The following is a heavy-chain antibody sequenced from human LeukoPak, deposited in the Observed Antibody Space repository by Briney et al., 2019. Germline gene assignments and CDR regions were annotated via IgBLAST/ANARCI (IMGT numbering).Heavy chain of an antibody. CDR3: ARGKVTRRYFDY. Sequence: SGTLSLTCAVSGGSLSSSNWWSWGRPPPGKGLEWSGEIYHSGSTNYNPSLKRRVTISVDNSTNQFSLKLSSVTAADTAVYYCARGKVTRRYFDYWGQGTLVTVSS. CDR1: GGSLSSSNW. J-gene: IGHJ4*02. CDR2: IYHSGST. V-gene: IGHV4-4*02. D-gene: IGHD2-21*02.